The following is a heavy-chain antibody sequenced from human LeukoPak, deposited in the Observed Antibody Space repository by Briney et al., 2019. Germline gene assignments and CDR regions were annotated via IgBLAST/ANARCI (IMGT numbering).Heavy chain of an antibody. CDR2: FNPNSGGT. CDR3: ARAPHYYDSSGYYPFDY. J-gene: IGHJ4*02. D-gene: IGHD3-22*01. CDR1: GYTFTGYY. V-gene: IGHV1-2*02. Sequence: GASVKVSCKASGYTFTGYYMHWVRQAPGQGLEWMGWFNPNSGGTNYAQKFQGRVTMTRDTSISTAYMELSRLRSDDTAVYYCARAPHYYDSSGYYPFDYWGQGTLVTVSS.